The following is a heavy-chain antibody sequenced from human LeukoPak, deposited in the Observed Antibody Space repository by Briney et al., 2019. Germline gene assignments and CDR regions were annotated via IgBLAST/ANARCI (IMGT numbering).Heavy chain of an antibody. CDR2: IRYDGTNK. CDR3: GKDSWEVGATSEIDY. J-gene: IGHJ4*02. V-gene: IGHV3-30*02. D-gene: IGHD1-26*01. CDR1: GFTFSSYG. Sequence: PGGSLKLSCAAPGFTFSSYGMHWVRQAPGKGLEWMAFIRYDGTNKYYADSVKGRFTISRDNSKNTLYLQMNSLRAEETALYYCGKDSWEVGATSEIDYWGQGTLVTVSS.